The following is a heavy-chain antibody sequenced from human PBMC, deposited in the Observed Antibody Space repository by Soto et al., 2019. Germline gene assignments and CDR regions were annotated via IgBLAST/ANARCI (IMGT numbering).Heavy chain of an antibody. J-gene: IGHJ4*02. CDR1: GFTFSSYG. V-gene: IGHV3-33*01. Sequence: QVQLVESGGGVVQPGRSLRLSCAASGFTFSSYGMHWVRQAPGKGLEWVAVIWFDGSNKFYADSVKGRFTISRDNSTHTVSLQMNSLRDEASAAYYCATTAPYWGQGTLVTVSS. CDR2: IWFDGSNK. D-gene: IGHD5-18*01. CDR3: ATTAPY.